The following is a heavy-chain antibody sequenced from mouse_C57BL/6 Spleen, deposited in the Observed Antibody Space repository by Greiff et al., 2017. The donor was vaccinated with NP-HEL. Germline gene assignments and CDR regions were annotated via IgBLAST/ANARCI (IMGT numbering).Heavy chain of an antibody. CDR3: AREDGSSYGY. V-gene: IGHV5-4*01. D-gene: IGHD1-1*01. J-gene: IGHJ2*01. CDR2: ISDGGSYT. CDR1: GFTFSSYA. Sequence: EVKLVESGGGLVKPGGSLKLSCAASGFTFSSYAMSWVRQTPEKRLEWVATISDGGSYTYYPDNVKGRFTISRDNAKNNLYLQMSHLKSEDTAMYYCAREDGSSYGYWGQGTTLTVSS.